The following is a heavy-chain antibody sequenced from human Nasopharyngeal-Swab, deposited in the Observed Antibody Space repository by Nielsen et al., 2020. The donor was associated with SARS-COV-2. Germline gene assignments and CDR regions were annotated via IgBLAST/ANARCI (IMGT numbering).Heavy chain of an antibody. D-gene: IGHD5-24*01. CDR3: AKTPGGGNNYFDY. V-gene: IGHV3-48*01. CDR1: GFTFSSYS. CDR2: ISTGGNTI. Sequence: GGSLRLSCAASGFTFSSYSMNWVRQAPGKGLQWVSYISTGGNTIHYADSVKGRFTISRDNSKDRLYLQMNSLRAEDTAVYYCAKTPGGGNNYFDYWGQGTLVTVSS. J-gene: IGHJ4*02.